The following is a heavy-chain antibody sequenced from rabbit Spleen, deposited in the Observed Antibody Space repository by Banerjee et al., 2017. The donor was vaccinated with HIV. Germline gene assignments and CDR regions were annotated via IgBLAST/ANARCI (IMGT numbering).Heavy chain of an antibody. CDR3: VREAAYYFVL. Sequence: QLKESGGGLVQPGGSLKLSCKASGFTLSSYYMNWVRQAPGKGLEWIGYIDPIFGIAVYASWVSGRFTISSHNAQNTLYLQLNSLTAADTATYFCVREAAYYFVLWGPGTLVTVS. V-gene: IGHV1S7*01. D-gene: IGHD4-1*01. J-gene: IGHJ4*01. CDR2: IDPIFGIA. CDR1: GFTLSSYY.